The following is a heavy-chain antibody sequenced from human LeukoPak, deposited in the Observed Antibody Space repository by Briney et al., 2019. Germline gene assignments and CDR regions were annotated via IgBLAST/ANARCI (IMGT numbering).Heavy chain of an antibody. CDR3: CRGLNWCGGSLYGRFDY. J-gene: IGHJ4*02. CDR1: TFTLYCYN. D-gene: IGHD2-15*01. V-gene: IGHV3-48*01. Sequence: AGGSLRLSSSGSTFTLYCYNIIWHGQAPGKGLEWVSYISSSSSTIYYADSVKGRFTISRDNAKNSLYLQMNSLRAEHTAVYYWCRGLNWCGGSLYGRFDYWGQGTLVTVSS. CDR2: ISSSSSTI.